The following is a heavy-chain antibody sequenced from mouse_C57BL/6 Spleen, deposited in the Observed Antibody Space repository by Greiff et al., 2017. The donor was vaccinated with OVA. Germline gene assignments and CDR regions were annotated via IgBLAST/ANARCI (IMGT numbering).Heavy chain of an antibody. V-gene: IGHV1-74*01. CDR3: AIEIYDGYYGGFAY. D-gene: IGHD2-3*01. J-gene: IGHJ3*01. Sequence: VQLQQPGAELVKPGASVKVSCKASGYTFTSYWMHWVKQRPGQGLEWIGRIHPSDSDTNYNQKFKGKATLTVDKSSSTAYMQLSSLTSEDSAVYYCAIEIYDGYYGGFAYWGQGTLVTVSA. CDR2: IHPSDSDT. CDR1: GYTFTSYW.